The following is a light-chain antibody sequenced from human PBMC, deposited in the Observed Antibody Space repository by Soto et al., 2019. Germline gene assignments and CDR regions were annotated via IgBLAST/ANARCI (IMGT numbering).Light chain of an antibody. CDR3: QKYGSYPWA. J-gene: IGKJ1*01. CDR2: DAS. V-gene: IGKV1-5*01. Sequence: DIRLTQSPSTLSAAVGDRVTITCRASQSIAIWLAWYHQKPGKAPKALIYDASRLESGVPSRFSGSGSGTEFTLTISSLQPDDFATYYCQKYGSYPWAFGEGTKVAIK. CDR1: QSIAIW.